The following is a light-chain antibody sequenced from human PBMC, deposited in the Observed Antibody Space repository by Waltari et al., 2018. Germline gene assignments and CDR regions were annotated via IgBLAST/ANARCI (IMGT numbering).Light chain of an antibody. CDR1: SSDVGSYNL. CDR2: EVS. V-gene: IGLV2-23*02. Sequence: QSALTRPASVSGSPGQSINISCTGTSSDVGSYNLVSWYQQHPGKAPKPMIYEVSKRPSGVSNRFSGSKSGNTASLTISGLQAEDEADYYCCSYAGSSTHVVFGGGTKLTVL. CDR3: CSYAGSSTHVV. J-gene: IGLJ2*01.